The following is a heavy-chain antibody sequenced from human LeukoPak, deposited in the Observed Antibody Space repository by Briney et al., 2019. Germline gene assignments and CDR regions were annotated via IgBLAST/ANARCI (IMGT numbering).Heavy chain of an antibody. CDR1: GITFSSYS. CDR3: AREPCTSCYTDY. D-gene: IGHD2-2*01. V-gene: IGHV3-48*01. Sequence: GGSLRLSCAASGITFSSYSMNWVRQAPGKGLEWVSYISSRSSSIYYADSVKGRFTISRDNAKNSLYLQMNSLRAEDTAVYYCAREPCTSCYTDYWGQGNLVTVSS. CDR2: ISSRSSSI. J-gene: IGHJ4*02.